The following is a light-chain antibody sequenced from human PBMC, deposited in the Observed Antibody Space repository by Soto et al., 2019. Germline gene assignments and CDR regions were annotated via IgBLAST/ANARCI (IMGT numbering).Light chain of an antibody. CDR2: DAS. V-gene: IGKV3-11*01. J-gene: IGKJ4*01. Sequence: EIVLTQSPATLSLSPGERATLSCWASQSVSSFLAWYQQKPGQAPRLLIYDASNRATGVPPRFSGSGSGADFTLTISSLEPEDFAIYYCQQRATWPLTFGGGTKVEI. CDR3: QQRATWPLT. CDR1: QSVSSF.